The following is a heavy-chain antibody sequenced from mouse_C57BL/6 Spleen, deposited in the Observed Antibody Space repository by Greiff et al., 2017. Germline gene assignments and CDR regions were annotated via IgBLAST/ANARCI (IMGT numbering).Heavy chain of an antibody. J-gene: IGHJ3*01. Sequence: VQLQQPGAELVMPGASVKLSCKASGYTFTSYWMHWVKQRPGQGLEWIGEIDPSDSYTNYNQKFKGKSTLTVDKSSSTAYMQLSSLTSEDSAVYDCASVYYSNSFAYWGQGTLVTVST. CDR1: GYTFTSYW. CDR3: ASVYYSNSFAY. CDR2: IDPSDSYT. D-gene: IGHD2-5*01. V-gene: IGHV1-69*01.